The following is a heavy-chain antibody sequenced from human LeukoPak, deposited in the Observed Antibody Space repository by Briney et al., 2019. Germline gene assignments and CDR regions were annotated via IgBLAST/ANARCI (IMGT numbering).Heavy chain of an antibody. CDR1: GGSISSNNYY. CDR3: ARTGREWELHTD. J-gene: IGHJ4*02. CDR2: IYYSGST. Sequence: PSETLSLTCTVSGGSISSNNYYWGWIRQPPGKGLEWIGSIYYSGSTNYNPSLKSRVTISVDTSKNQFSLKLSSVTAADTAVYYCARTGREWELHTDWGKGTLVSVFS. D-gene: IGHD1-26*01. V-gene: IGHV4-39*07.